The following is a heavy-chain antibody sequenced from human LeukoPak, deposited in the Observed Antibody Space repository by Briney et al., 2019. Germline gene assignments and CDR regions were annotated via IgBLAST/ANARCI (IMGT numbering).Heavy chain of an antibody. Sequence: SETLSLTCAVYGGSFSGYYWSWIRQPPGKGLEWIGEINHSGSTNYNPSLKSRVTISVDTSKNQFSLKLSSVTAADTAVYYCGSLLDTAMPWGQGTLVTVSS. V-gene: IGHV4-34*01. CDR1: GGSFSGYY. J-gene: IGHJ4*02. D-gene: IGHD5-18*01. CDR2: INHSGST. CDR3: GSLLDTAMP.